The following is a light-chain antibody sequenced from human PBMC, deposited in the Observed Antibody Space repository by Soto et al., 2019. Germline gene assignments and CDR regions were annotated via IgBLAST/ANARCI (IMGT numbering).Light chain of an antibody. CDR2: AAS. CDR1: QGVSNY. J-gene: IGKJ1*01. Sequence: DIQMTQSPSPLSASVGDRVTITCRASQGVSNYLAWYQQKPGKVPKLLIYAASTLQSGVPSRFSGSGSGTDFTLTISSLQPEDVATYLCQQYNDAPWTFGPGTQVEIK. V-gene: IGKV1-27*01. CDR3: QQYNDAPWT.